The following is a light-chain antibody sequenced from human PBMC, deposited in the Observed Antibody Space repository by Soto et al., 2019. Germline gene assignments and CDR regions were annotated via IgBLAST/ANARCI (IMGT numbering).Light chain of an antibody. Sequence: QSVLTQPPSASGTPGQRVTISCSGSSSDIGRNVVNWYRQLPGTAPKLLIYTSDQRPSGVPDRFSGSKSGTSASLAISGLRSEDEADYYCAAWDDRLNGPVFGGGTKVTVL. CDR3: AAWDDRLNGPV. CDR1: SSDIGRNV. J-gene: IGLJ3*02. V-gene: IGLV1-44*01. CDR2: TSD.